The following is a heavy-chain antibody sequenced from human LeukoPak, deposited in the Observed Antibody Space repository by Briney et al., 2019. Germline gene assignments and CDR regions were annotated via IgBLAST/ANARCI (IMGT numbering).Heavy chain of an antibody. V-gene: IGHV3-21*01. CDR1: GFSFSLYS. Sequence: GGSLRLSCVASGFSFSLYSMNWVRQAPGKGLEWVSTISGDSSGNYIDYADSVKGRFTIPRDNAKNSVFLQMNGLRDDDTAVYYCTREGGVGYWGQGTLVSVSS. J-gene: IGHJ4*02. CDR2: ISGDSSGNYI. D-gene: IGHD3-16*01. CDR3: TREGGVGY.